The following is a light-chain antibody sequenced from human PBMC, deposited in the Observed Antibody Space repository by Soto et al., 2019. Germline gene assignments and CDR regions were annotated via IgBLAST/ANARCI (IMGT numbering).Light chain of an antibody. V-gene: IGKV1-27*01. J-gene: IGKJ4*01. CDR2: AAS. CDR3: QKYNSAPLT. CDR1: QGISNY. Sequence: DLQKTQSPSSPFSSVGDKGTITCPASQGISNYLAWYQQKPGKVPKLLIYAASTLQSGVPSRFSGSGSGTDFTLTISSLQPEDVATYSCQKYNSAPLTFGGGTKVDIK.